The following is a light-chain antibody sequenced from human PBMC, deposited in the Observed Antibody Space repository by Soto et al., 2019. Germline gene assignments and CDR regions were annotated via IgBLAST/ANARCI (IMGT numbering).Light chain of an antibody. CDR2: DNI. CDR1: SSNIGSNY. V-gene: IGLV1-51*01. CDR3: GTWDDSLSAVV. Sequence: QSLLTQPPSVSAAPGQKVTISCSGSSSNIGSNYVSWYQQVPGTAPKFLIYDNIKRAPGIPERISGSKSGTSATLGITGLQTGDEADYYCGTWDDSLSAVVFGGGTKLTVL. J-gene: IGLJ2*01.